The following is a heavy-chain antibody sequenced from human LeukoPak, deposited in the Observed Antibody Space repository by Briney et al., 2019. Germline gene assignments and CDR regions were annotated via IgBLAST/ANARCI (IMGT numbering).Heavy chain of an antibody. D-gene: IGHD2-21*02. CDR2: IKQDGSEK. CDR3: ARVGVAVPAIMDYFDY. CDR1: GFTFSSYW. V-gene: IGHV3-7*01. J-gene: IGHJ4*02. Sequence: GGSLRLSCAASGFTFSSYWMSWVRQAPGKGLEWVANIKQDGSEKYYVDSVKGRFTISRDNSKNTLYLQVNSLRIEDTAVYYCARVGVAVPAIMDYFDYWGQGTRVTVSS.